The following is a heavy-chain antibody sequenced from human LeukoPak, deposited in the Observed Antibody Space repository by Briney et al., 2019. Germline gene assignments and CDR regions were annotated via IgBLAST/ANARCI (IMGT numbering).Heavy chain of an antibody. CDR1: GFTSSSYS. CDR3: ARVDSSGYYSSYYYYGMDV. Sequence: GGSLRLSCAASGFTSSSYSMNWVRQAPGKGLEWVSSISSSSSYIYYADSVKGRFTISRDNAKNSLYLQMNSLRAEDTAVYYCARVDSSGYYSSYYYYGMDVWGRGTTVTVSS. J-gene: IGHJ6*02. CDR2: ISSSSSYI. D-gene: IGHD3-22*01. V-gene: IGHV3-21*01.